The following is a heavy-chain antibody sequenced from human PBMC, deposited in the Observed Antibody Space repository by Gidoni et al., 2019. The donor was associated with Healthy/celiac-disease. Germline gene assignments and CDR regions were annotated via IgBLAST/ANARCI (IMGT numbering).Heavy chain of an antibody. CDR2: INHSGSS. CDR3: ARDGGYDSSGYYYLDY. Sequence: QVQVQQWGAGLLKPSETLSLTCAVYGGSFSGYYWSWIRQPPGKGLEWIGEINHSGSSNYNPSLKSRVTISVDTSKNQFSLKLSSVTAADTAVYYCARDGGYDSSGYYYLDYWGQGTLVTVSS. D-gene: IGHD3-22*01. J-gene: IGHJ4*02. V-gene: IGHV4-34*01. CDR1: GGSFSGYY.